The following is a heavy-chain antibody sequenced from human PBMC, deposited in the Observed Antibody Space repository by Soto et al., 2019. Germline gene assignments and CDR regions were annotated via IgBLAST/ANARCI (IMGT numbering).Heavy chain of an antibody. CDR2: INPNSGGT. J-gene: IGHJ6*02. Sequence: APVQVSCKASGYTFTGYYRQWVRQAPGQGLEWMGWINPNSGGTNYAQKFQGRVTMTRDASISTAYMELSRLRSDDPAVYYCARDTSSGQYYCYGMDVWGQGTTVTVSS. CDR1: GYTFTGYY. D-gene: IGHD6-19*01. V-gene: IGHV1-2*02. CDR3: ARDTSSGQYYCYGMDV.